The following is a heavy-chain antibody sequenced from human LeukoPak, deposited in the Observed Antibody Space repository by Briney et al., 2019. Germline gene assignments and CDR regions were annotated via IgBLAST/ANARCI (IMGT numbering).Heavy chain of an antibody. CDR1: GFTFSSYG. V-gene: IGHV3-30*02. D-gene: IGHD3-22*01. Sequence: GGPLRLSCAASGFTFSSYGMHWVRQAPGKGLEWVAFIRYDGSNKYYADSVKGRFTISRDNSKNTLYLQMNSLRAEDTAVYYCAKDRPYYDSSGYTDPALDYWGQGTLVTVSS. CDR3: AKDRPYYDSSGYTDPALDY. J-gene: IGHJ4*02. CDR2: IRYDGSNK.